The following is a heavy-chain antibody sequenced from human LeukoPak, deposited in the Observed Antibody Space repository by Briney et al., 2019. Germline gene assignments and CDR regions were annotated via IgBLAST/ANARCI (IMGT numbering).Heavy chain of an antibody. D-gene: IGHD3-22*01. CDR2: IFYSGST. CDR3: ARETKTVYDSSSYYYPLGFDY. V-gene: IGHV4-39*07. J-gene: IGHJ4*02. Sequence: SETLSLTCTVSGGSISTSSYYWGWVRQPPGKGLEWIGNIFYSGSTYYSPSLKSRVTISLDTSRNQFSLKLNSVTAADTAVYYCARETKTVYDSSSYYYPLGFDYWGQGTLVTVSS. CDR1: GGSISTSSYY.